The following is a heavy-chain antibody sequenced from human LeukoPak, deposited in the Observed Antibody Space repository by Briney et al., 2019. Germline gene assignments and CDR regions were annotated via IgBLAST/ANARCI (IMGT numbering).Heavy chain of an antibody. J-gene: IGHJ3*02. CDR1: GYTFTGYY. V-gene: IGHV1-2*04. D-gene: IGHD3-22*01. CDR2: INPNSGGT. CDR3: ARVIWDYDSSGYSLGAFDI. Sequence: ASVKVSCKASGYTFTGYYMHWVRQAPGQGLEWMGWINPNSGGTNYAQKFQGWVTMTRDTSISTAYMELSRLRSDDTAVYYCARVIWDYDSSGYSLGAFDIWGQGTIVTVSS.